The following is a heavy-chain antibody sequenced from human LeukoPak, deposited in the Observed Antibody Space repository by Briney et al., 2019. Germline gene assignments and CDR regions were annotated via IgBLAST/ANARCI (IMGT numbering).Heavy chain of an antibody. D-gene: IGHD6-6*01. CDR2: VSPHVNTI. CDR3: ARGLPGHTSSMGY. J-gene: IGHJ4*02. Sequence: GGSLRLSCAASGFTFGSYGMHWVRQPPGKGLEWVAVVSPHVNTIFYADSMKGRFTISRDNSKNTIYLQIDSLRAEDTAVYYCARGLPGHTSSMGYWGQGILVTVSS. V-gene: IGHV3-30*12. CDR1: GFTFGSYG.